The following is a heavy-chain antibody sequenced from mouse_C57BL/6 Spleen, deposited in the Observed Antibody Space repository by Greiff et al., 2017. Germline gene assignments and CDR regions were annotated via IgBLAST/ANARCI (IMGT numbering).Heavy chain of an antibody. Sequence: VKLMESGAELAKPGASVKLSCKASGYTFTSYWMHWVKQRPGQGLEWIGYINPSSGYTKYNQKFKDKATLTADKYSSTAYMQLSSLTYEDSAVYYCARSQDQMDYWGQGTSVTVSS. CDR3: ARSQDQMDY. CDR1: GYTFTSYW. V-gene: IGHV1-7*01. J-gene: IGHJ4*01. CDR2: INPSSGYT.